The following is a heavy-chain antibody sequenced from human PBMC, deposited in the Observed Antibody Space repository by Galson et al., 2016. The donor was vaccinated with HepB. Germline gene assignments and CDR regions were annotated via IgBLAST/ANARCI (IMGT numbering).Heavy chain of an antibody. CDR1: GYTFTNFA. CDR3: ARTSDYTSSWYLFDY. CDR2: INVGNGNT. D-gene: IGHD6-13*01. J-gene: IGHJ4*02. V-gene: IGHV1-3*01. Sequence: SVKVSCKASGYTFTNFAMHWVRQAPGQRLEWMGWINVGNGNTKFSQKFQDRVTITRDTSASTAYVELSSLRSEDTAMYYCARTSDYTSSWYLFDYWGQGTLVTVSS.